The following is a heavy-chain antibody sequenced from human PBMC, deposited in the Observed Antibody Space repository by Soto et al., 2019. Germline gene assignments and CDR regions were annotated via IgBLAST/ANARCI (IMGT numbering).Heavy chain of an antibody. V-gene: IGHV4-28*03. CDR3: ARDGTTVLDYGMDV. D-gene: IGHD1-1*01. Sequence: PSETLSLTCAVSGYSISSSNWWGWIRQPPGKGLEWIGYIYYSGSTNYNPSLKSRVTISVDTSKNQFSLKLSSVTAADTAVYICARDGTTVLDYGMDVWGQGTTVTVSS. CDR1: GYSISSSNW. J-gene: IGHJ6*02. CDR2: IYYSGST.